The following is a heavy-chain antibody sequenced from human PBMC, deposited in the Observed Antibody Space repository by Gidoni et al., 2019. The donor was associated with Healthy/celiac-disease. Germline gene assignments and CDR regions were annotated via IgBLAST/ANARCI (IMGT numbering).Heavy chain of an antibody. J-gene: IGHJ5*02. Sequence: EVQLVESGGGLVKPGGSLRLSCAASGFTFSSYSMNWVRQAPGKGLEWVSSISRSSSYIYYADSVKGRFTISRDNAKNSLYLQMNSLRAEDTAVYYCARDAYGVVVVAATPVSGWFDPWGQGTLVTVSS. CDR1: GFTFSSYS. D-gene: IGHD2-15*01. CDR2: ISRSSSYI. CDR3: ARDAYGVVVVAATPVSGWFDP. V-gene: IGHV3-21*01.